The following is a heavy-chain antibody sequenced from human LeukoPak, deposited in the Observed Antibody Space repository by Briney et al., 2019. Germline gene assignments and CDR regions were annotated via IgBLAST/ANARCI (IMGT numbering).Heavy chain of an antibody. V-gene: IGHV3-21*01. Sequence: GGSLRLSCAASGFTFSSYRMSWVRQAPGKGLEWVSCISSSSSYIYYADSVKGGFTITRHNAKNSLYLQMNSLRAEDTAVYYCARASYSGADYWGQGTLVTVSS. J-gene: IGHJ4*02. CDR2: ISSSSSYI. D-gene: IGHD1-26*01. CDR1: GFTFSSYR. CDR3: ARASYSGADY.